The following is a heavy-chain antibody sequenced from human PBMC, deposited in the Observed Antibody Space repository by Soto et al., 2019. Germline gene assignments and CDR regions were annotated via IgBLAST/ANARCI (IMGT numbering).Heavy chain of an antibody. CDR1: GGTFSSYA. CDR2: IIPIFGTA. Sequence: QVQLVQSGAEVKKPGCSVKVSCKASGGTFSSYAISWVRQAPGQGLEWMGGIIPIFGTANYAQKFQGRVTITADEATSTVYMELSSLRSEDTVMYYCAREKSGSYFDYRGQRTLVTVSS. J-gene: IGHJ4*02. V-gene: IGHV1-69*12. D-gene: IGHD2-15*01. CDR3: AREKSGSYFDY.